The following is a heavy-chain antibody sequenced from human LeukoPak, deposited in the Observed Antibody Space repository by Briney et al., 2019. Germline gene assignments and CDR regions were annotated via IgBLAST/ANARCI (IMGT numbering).Heavy chain of an antibody. Sequence: GGSLRLSCAASGFTFSSYEMNWVRQAPGRGLEWVSYISGSGVTMYYADSVKGRFTISRDDAKNSLYLQMDSPRAEDTAVYYCAREDIRLDYFDYWGQGTLVTVSS. CDR3: AREDIRLDYFDY. CDR1: GFTFSSYE. D-gene: IGHD6-19*01. J-gene: IGHJ4*02. CDR2: ISGSGVTM. V-gene: IGHV3-48*03.